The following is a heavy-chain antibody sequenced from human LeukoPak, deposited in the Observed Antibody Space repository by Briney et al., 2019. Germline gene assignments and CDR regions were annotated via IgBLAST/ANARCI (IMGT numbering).Heavy chain of an antibody. Sequence: GGSLRLSCVASGFTFSNAWMSWVRQAPGKGLEWVGFIRSKAYGGTTEYAASVKGRFTISRDDSKSIAYLQMNSLKTEDTAVYYCTRGVDYGSGSIDYWGQGTLVTVSS. CDR1: GFTFSNAW. D-gene: IGHD3-10*01. CDR3: TRGVDYGSGSIDY. CDR2: IRSKAYGGTT. J-gene: IGHJ4*02. V-gene: IGHV3-49*04.